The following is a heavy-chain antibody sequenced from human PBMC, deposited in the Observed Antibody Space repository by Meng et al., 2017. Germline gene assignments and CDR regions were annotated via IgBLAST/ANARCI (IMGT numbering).Heavy chain of an antibody. D-gene: IGHD6-13*01. CDR2: INPNSGGT. Sequence: QVRPVQSGAEVKKPGASVKVSCKASGYTFTGYYMHWVRQAPGQGLEWMGRINPNSGGTNYAQKFQGRVTMTRDTSISTAYMELSSLRSEDTAVYYCARAKQHQTPNNFDYWGQGTLVTVSS. J-gene: IGHJ4*02. V-gene: IGHV1-2*06. CDR1: GYTFTGYY. CDR3: ARAKQHQTPNNFDY.